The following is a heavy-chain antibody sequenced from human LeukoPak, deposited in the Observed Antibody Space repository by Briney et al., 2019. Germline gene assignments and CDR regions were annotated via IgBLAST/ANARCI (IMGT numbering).Heavy chain of an antibody. J-gene: IGHJ4*02. CDR3: ARDRWGYDILTGYYGEIDY. Sequence: SQTLSLTCAISGDIVSSNSAAWNWIKQSPSRGLEWLGRTYYRSKWYNDHAVSVKSRITINPDTSKNQFSLQLNSVTPEDTAVYYCARDRWGYDILTGYYGEIDYWGQGTLVTVSS. CDR1: GDIVSSNSAA. CDR2: TYYRSKWYN. V-gene: IGHV6-1*01. D-gene: IGHD3-9*01.